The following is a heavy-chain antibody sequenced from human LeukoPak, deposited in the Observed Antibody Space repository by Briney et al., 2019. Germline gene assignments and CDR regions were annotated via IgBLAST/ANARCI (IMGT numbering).Heavy chain of an antibody. Sequence: PGGSLRHSCAPSGFTFYDYAMHWVRQAPGGSLEWVSLIRWDGGSTYYADSVKGRFTISRDNSKNSLYLQMNSLRAEDTALYYCAKDSGPGFLEWFQDYWGQGTLVTVSS. CDR2: IRWDGGST. J-gene: IGHJ4*02. CDR3: AKDSGPGFLEWFQDY. CDR1: GFTFYDYA. D-gene: IGHD3-3*01. V-gene: IGHV3-43D*03.